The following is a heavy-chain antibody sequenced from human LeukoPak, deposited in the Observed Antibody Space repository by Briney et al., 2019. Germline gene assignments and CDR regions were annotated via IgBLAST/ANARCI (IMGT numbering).Heavy chain of an antibody. CDR1: GGSISRGGYY. CDR3: ASWGSSAEGDY. CDR2: IYYSGST. V-gene: IGHV4-31*03. Sequence: SETLSLTCTVSGGSISRGGYYWSWIRQHPGKGLEWIGYIYYSGSTYYNPSLKSRVTISVDTSKNQFSLKLSSVTAADTAVYYCASWGSSAEGDYWGQGTLVTVSS. J-gene: IGHJ4*02. D-gene: IGHD2-2*01.